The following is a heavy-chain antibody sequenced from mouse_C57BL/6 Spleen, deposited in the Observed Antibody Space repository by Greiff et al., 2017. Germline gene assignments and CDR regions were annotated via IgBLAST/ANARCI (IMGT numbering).Heavy chain of an antibody. V-gene: IGHV1-18*01. Sequence: EVKLEESGPELVKPGASVKIPCKASGYTFTDYNLDWVEQSHGKSLEWIGDINPNNGGTIFNQKFKGKATLTVDKSSSTAYMELRSLPSEDTAGYYCARSGGAYWGQGTLVTVSA. CDR3: ARSGGAY. D-gene: IGHD4-1*01. CDR2: INPNNGGT. J-gene: IGHJ3*01. CDR1: GYTFTDYN.